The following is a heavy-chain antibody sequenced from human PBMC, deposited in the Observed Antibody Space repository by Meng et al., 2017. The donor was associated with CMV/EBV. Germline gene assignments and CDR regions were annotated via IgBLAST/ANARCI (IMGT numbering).Heavy chain of an antibody. D-gene: IGHD1-7*01. V-gene: IGHV4-34*01. CDR1: CGSFSGYY. CDR2: INHSGST. J-gene: IGHJ4*02. CDR3: AKDKGTGTIPYYFDY. Sequence: QVQLPQVGDGRVKPSETLSLTCVVYCGSFSGYYWSWIRQAPGKGLEWIGEINHSGSTNYNPSLKSRVTISVDTSKNQFSLKLSSVTAADTAVYYCAKDKGTGTIPYYFDYWGQGTLVTVSS.